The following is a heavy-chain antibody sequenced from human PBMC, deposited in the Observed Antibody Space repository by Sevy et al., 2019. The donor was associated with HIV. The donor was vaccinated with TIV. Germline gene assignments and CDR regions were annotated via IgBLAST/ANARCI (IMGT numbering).Heavy chain of an antibody. Sequence: ASVTVSCRASGYTFTDNYVHWVRQAPGQGLEWMGRINPKSGGTKYAQNFQGRFTMTRDTSISTAYMEVTRLRFDDTALYYCAREAGSTYYGLIDFWGQGSLVTVSS. D-gene: IGHD1-26*01. CDR3: AREAGSTYYGLIDF. CDR2: INPKSGGT. V-gene: IGHV1-2*06. CDR1: GYTFTDNY. J-gene: IGHJ4*02.